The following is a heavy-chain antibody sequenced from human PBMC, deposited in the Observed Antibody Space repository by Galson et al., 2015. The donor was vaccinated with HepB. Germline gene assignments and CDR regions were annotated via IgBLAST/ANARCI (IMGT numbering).Heavy chain of an antibody. CDR2: TYYRSKWYN. CDR1: GDSVSSHSAA. J-gene: IGHJ3*02. CDR3: ARERYYDSPKAFDI. Sequence: CAISGDSVSSHSAAWNWIRQSPSRGLEWLGRTYYRSKWYNDYAVSVKSRITINPDTSKNQFSLQLNSVTPEDTAVYYCARERYYDSPKAFDIWGQGTMVTVSS. D-gene: IGHD3-22*01. V-gene: IGHV6-1*01.